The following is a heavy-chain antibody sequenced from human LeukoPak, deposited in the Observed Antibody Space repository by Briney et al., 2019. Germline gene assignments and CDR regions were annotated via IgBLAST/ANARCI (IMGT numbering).Heavy chain of an antibody. CDR1: GFTFRSYE. J-gene: IGHJ2*01. D-gene: IGHD2/OR15-2a*01. CDR3: ARFSARYFDL. CDR2: ISSSGTTV. V-gene: IGHV3-48*03. Sequence: LAGGSLRLSCAASGFTFRSYEMNWVRQAPGRGLEWVSYISSSGTTVYYADSVKGRFTISRDNSKNTLYLQMNSLRAEDTAVYYCARFSARYFDLWGRGTLVTVSS.